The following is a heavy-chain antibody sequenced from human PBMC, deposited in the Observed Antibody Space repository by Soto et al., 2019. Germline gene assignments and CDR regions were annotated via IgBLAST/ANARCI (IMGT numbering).Heavy chain of an antibody. D-gene: IGHD3-10*01. CDR3: ARGPRLVVRGFMGWFDP. CDR1: GGSFSGYY. Sequence: QVQLQQWGAGLLKPSETLSLTCAVYGGSFSGYYWSWIRQPPGKGLEWIGEINHSGSTNYNPSLKSRVTISVDTSKNQFSLQLSSVTAADTAVYYCARGPRLVVRGFMGWFDPWGQGTLVTVSS. V-gene: IGHV4-34*01. CDR2: INHSGST. J-gene: IGHJ5*02.